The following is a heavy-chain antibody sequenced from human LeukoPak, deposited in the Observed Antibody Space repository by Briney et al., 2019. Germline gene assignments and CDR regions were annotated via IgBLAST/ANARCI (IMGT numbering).Heavy chain of an antibody. J-gene: IGHJ4*02. CDR3: AREDPWIQLRPADY. CDR2: IRKTTQGGTT. Sequence: SGGSLRLSCATSGFTFADYAVSWFRQAPGKGLEWVGFIRKTTQGGTTEYAASVKGRFTTSRDDSKSIAHLQMNSLKTEDTAIYYCAREDPWIQLRPADYWGQGTLVTVSS. CDR1: GFTFADYA. V-gene: IGHV3-49*03. D-gene: IGHD5-18*01.